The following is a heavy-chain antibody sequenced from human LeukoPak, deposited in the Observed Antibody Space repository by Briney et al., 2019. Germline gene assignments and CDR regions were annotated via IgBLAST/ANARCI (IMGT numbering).Heavy chain of an antibody. CDR2: ISDSGGST. CDR1: GFTFSSYA. Sequence: GGSLRLSCAASGFTFSSYAMSWIRQAPGKGLEWVAAISDSGGSTYYADSVKGRSTISRDNSKNTLYLQMNSLRAEDAAVYYCAKGGWYYYDSSGPMGYWGQGTLVTVSS. CDR3: AKGGWYYYDSSGPMGY. J-gene: IGHJ4*02. D-gene: IGHD3-22*01. V-gene: IGHV3-23*01.